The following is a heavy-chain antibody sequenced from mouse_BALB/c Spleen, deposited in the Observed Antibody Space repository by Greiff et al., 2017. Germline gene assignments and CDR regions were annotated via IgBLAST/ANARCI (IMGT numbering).Heavy chain of an antibody. Sequence: QVQLQQSGPELVKPGASVKISCKASGYAFSSSWMNWVKQRPGQGLEWIGRIYPGDGDTNYNGKFKGKATLTADKSSSTAYMQLSSLTSVDSAVYFCAREDDYDEAWFAYWGQGTLVTVSA. J-gene: IGHJ3*01. CDR1: GYAFSSSW. CDR2: IYPGDGDT. CDR3: AREDDYDEAWFAY. V-gene: IGHV1-82*01. D-gene: IGHD2-4*01.